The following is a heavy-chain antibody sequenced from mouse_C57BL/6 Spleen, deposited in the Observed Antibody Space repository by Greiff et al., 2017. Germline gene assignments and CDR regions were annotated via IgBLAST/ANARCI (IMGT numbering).Heavy chain of an antibody. CDR3: ARHGYYGSSYVFDY. CDR2: IWSDGST. D-gene: IGHD1-1*01. V-gene: IGHV2-6-1*01. Sequence: VHLVESGPGLVAPSQSLSITCTVSGFSLTSYGVHWVRQPPGKGLEWLVVIWSDGSTTYNSALKSRLSISKDNSKSQVFLKMNSLQTDDTAMYYCARHGYYGSSYVFDYWGQGTTLTVSS. J-gene: IGHJ2*01. CDR1: GFSLTSYG.